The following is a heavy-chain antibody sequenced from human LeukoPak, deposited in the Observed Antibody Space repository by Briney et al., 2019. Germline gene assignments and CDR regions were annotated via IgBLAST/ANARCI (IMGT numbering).Heavy chain of an antibody. CDR1: GFSFSSYE. CDR3: ARDHSPLDY. V-gene: IGHV3-48*03. CDR2: ISSSGTII. J-gene: IGHJ4*02. Sequence: PGGSLRLSCAASGFSFSSYEMNWVRQAPGKGLEWVSYISSSGTIIYYADSVKGRFTISRDNAKNSLYLQMNSLRAEYTAVYYCARDHSPLDYWGQGTRVTVSS. D-gene: IGHD1-14*01.